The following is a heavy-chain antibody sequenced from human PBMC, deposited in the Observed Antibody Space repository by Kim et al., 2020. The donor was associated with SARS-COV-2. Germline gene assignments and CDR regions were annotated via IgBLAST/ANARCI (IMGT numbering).Heavy chain of an antibody. CDR2: INHSGST. V-gene: IGHV4-34*01. CDR3: ARPANGMDV. Sequence: SETLSLTCAVYGGSFSGYYWSWIRQPPGKGLEWSGEINHSGSTNYNPSLKSRVTISVDTSKNQFSLKLSSVTAADTAVYYCARPANGMDVWGQGTTVTVSS. CDR1: GGSFSGYY. J-gene: IGHJ6*02.